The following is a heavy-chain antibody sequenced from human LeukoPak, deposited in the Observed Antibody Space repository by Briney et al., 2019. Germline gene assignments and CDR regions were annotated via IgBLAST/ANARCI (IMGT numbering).Heavy chain of an antibody. J-gene: IGHJ4*02. D-gene: IGHD5-12*01. CDR2: INPSGGST. CDR3: ARLGNRDGYNYFLDY. V-gene: IGHV1-46*01. CDR1: GYTFTSYY. Sequence: ASVKVSCKASGYTFTSYYMQWVRQAPGQGLEWMGIINPSGGSTSYAQKFQGKVSMTRDTSTTTVYMELSSLKSEDTAVYYCARLGNRDGYNYFLDYWGQGILVTVSS.